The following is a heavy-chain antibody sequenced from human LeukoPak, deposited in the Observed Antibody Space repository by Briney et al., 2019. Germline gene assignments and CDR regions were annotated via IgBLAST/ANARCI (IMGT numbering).Heavy chain of an antibody. CDR2: MNPNSGNT. CDR1: GYTFTSYD. Sequence: ASVKVSCKASGYTFTSYDINWVRQATGQGLEWMGWMNPNSGNTGYAQKFQGRVTITRNTSISTAYMELSSLRSGDTAVYYCARVVPRYYYYYMDVWGKGTTVTVSS. J-gene: IGHJ6*03. V-gene: IGHV1-8*03. CDR3: ARVVPRYYYYYMDV. D-gene: IGHD2-2*01.